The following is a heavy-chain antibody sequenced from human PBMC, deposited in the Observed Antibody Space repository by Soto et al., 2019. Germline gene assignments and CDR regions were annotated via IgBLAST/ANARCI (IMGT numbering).Heavy chain of an antibody. Sequence: PGGSLRLSCAASGFTFSDYYMTWIRQAPGRGLEWVSYISGSGTDKFYADSVKGRFTISRDNADNSLFLQMNNLRAEDTAVYDCAKLVTTAAAGTFDYWGQGTLVTVSS. CDR2: ISGSGTDK. V-gene: IGHV3-11*01. J-gene: IGHJ4*02. CDR3: AKLVTTAAAGTFDY. D-gene: IGHD6-13*01. CDR1: GFTFSDYY.